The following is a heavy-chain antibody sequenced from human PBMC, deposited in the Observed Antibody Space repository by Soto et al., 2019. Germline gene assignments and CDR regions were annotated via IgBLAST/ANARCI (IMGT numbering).Heavy chain of an antibody. D-gene: IGHD2-2*01. CDR1: GFTFSDYY. CDR3: ARDGGWVVPAAPQGCWFDP. CDR2: ISSSGSTI. Sequence: GGSLRLSCAASGFTFSDYYMSWIRQAPGKGLEWVSYISSSGSTIYYADSVKGRFTISRDNAKNSLYLQMNSLRAEDTAVYYCARDGGWVVPAAPQGCWFDPWGQGTLVTVSS. J-gene: IGHJ5*02. V-gene: IGHV3-11*01.